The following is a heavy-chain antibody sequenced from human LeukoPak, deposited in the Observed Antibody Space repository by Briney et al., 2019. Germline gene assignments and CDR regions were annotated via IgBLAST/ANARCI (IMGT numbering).Heavy chain of an antibody. CDR1: GFTVRSNY. CDR2: IYSGGST. J-gene: IGHJ4*02. Sequence: SLTLSCAASGFTVRSNYLDWVRQAPGKGLEWVSVIYSGGSTFYADSVEGRFTISRDNSNNTLYLQMNSLRAEDTAMYYCARNNGGSCDYWGPGTLVTVSP. D-gene: IGHD2-15*01. CDR3: ARNNGGSCDY. V-gene: IGHV3-53*01.